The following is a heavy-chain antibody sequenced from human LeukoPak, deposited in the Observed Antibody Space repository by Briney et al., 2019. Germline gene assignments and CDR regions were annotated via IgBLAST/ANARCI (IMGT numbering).Heavy chain of an antibody. CDR2: VSPGGVSP. V-gene: IGHV3-23*01. J-gene: IGHJ3*01. CDR1: GLSFNKDV. Sequence: PGGSLRLSCVVSGLSFNKDVMRWFRQAPGKGLEWVSSVSPGGVSPNHADSVKGRFTVSRDDSLHPLYLQMNSLRVDDTAVYYCAKRIDIAVVPEAATHQAFDVWGQGTMVPVSS. CDR3: AKRIDIAVVPEAATHQAFDV. D-gene: IGHD2-2*01.